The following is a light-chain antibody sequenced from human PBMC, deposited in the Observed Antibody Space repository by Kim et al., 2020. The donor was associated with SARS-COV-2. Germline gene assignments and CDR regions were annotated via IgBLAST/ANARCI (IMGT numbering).Light chain of an antibody. J-gene: IGLJ2*01. CDR3: STWDDSLNAVI. CDR2: YDD. V-gene: IGLV1-36*01. CDR1: SSKIGNKN. Sequence: QRVTISCSGSSSKIGNKNVNWYQQLPGETPKLVIYYDDLLPSGVSDRFSGTKSGASASLAISGLQSEDGGEYYCSTWDDSLNAVIFGGGTQLTVL.